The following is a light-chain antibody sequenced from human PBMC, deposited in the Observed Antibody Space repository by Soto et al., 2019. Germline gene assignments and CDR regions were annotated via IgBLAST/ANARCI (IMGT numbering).Light chain of an antibody. J-gene: IGKJ1*01. CDR1: QSVSSSY. CDR2: GAS. Sequence: EIVLTQSPGTLSLFPGERATLSCRASQSVSSSYLAWYQQKPGQAPRLLIYGASSRATGIPDRFSGSGSGTDFTLTISRLEPEDFAMYYCLHHGSSLWTFGQGTKVDIK. CDR3: LHHGSSLWT. V-gene: IGKV3-20*01.